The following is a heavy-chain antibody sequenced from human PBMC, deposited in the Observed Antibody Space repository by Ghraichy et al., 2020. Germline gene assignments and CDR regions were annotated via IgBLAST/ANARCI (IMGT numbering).Heavy chain of an antibody. CDR1: GLTFSGSA. V-gene: IGHV3-73*01. Sequence: GGSLRLSCAASGLTFSGSAMHWVRQASGKGLEWVGRIRSKAYSYATAYAASVNGRFTISRDDSKNTAYLQMNGLKTEDTAVYYCTRVGIGSSGCDYWGQGTLVTVSS. D-gene: IGHD6-19*01. J-gene: IGHJ4*02. CDR2: IRSKAYSYAT. CDR3: TRVGIGSSGCDY.